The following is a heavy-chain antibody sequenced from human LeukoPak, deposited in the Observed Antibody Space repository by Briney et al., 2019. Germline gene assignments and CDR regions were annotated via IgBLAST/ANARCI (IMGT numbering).Heavy chain of an antibody. Sequence: GGSLRLSCAASGFTFSSYSINWVRQAPGKGLEWVSYISSSSSTIYYADSVKGRFTISRDNAKNLLYLQMNSLRDEDTAVYYCAKDLSRGYSSSWPDYWGQGTLVTVSS. V-gene: IGHV3-48*02. D-gene: IGHD6-13*01. J-gene: IGHJ4*02. CDR3: AKDLSRGYSSSWPDY. CDR2: ISSSSSTI. CDR1: GFTFSSYS.